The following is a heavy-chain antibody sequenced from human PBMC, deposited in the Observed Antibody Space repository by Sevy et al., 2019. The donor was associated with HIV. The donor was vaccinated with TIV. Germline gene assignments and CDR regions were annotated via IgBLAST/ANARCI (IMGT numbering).Heavy chain of an antibody. CDR1: GFTFSSYS. D-gene: IGHD4-4*01. CDR3: ARLSTVTTLGYYYGMDV. V-gene: IGHV3-48*01. CDR2: ISSSSSTI. J-gene: IGHJ6*02. Sequence: GGSLRLSCAASGFTFSSYSMNWVRQAPGKGLEWVSYISSSSSTIYYADSVKGRFTISRDNAKNPLYLQMNSLRAEDTAVYYCARLSTVTTLGYYYGMDVWGQGTTVTVSS.